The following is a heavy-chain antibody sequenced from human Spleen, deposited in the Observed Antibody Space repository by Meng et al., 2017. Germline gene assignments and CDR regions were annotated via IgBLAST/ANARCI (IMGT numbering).Heavy chain of an antibody. CDR2: IKNDGSTT. V-gene: IGHV3-74*01. CDR3: TRWSSASGHDY. D-gene: IGHD6-19*01. CDR1: GFTFSSHW. Sequence: GESLKISCAASGFTFSSHWMYWVRQAAGKGLVWVSSIKNDGSTTIYADSVKGRFTITRDNAKNTLYLQMNSLSAEDTDVYYCTRWSSASGHDYWGQGTLVTVSS. J-gene: IGHJ4*02.